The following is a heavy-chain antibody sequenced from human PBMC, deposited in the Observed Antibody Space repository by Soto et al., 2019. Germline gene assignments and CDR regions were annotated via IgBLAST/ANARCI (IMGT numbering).Heavy chain of an antibody. Sequence: GASVKVSCKASGYPFTGYYMHCVRQAPGQGLEWMPWINPNSGGTNYAQKFQGRVTMTRDTSISTAYMELSRLRSDDTAVYYCARDDAVLRFLEWLNPNSNTYGMDVWGQGTTVTVSS. CDR2: INPNSGGT. CDR3: ARDDAVLRFLEWLNPNSNTYGMDV. J-gene: IGHJ6*01. CDR1: GYPFTGYY. V-gene: IGHV1-2*02. D-gene: IGHD3-3*01.